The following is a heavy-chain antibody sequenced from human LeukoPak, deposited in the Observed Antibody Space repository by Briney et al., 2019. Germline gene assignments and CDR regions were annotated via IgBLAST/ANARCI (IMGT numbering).Heavy chain of an antibody. V-gene: IGHV4-34*01. CDR3: ARIYSSSWFLNWFDP. J-gene: IGHJ5*02. CDR2: VNDSGGT. Sequence: SETLSLTCAVYIDSFTNYYWNWIRQTPGKGLEWIGEVNDSGGTNINPSLRSRVILSVDTSKNQFSLKLNSVTAADTAVYYCARIYSSSWFLNWFDPWGQGTLVTVSS. CDR1: IDSFTNYY. D-gene: IGHD6-13*01.